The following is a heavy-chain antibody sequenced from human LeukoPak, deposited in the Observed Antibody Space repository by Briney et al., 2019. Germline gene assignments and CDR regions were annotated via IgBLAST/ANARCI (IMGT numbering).Heavy chain of an antibody. D-gene: IGHD4-17*01. J-gene: IGHJ6*02. CDR3: ARDHDYGDYSYYYYYGMDV. CDR1: GFTFSNHW. V-gene: IGHV3-7*01. Sequence: GGSLRLSCVASGFTFSNHWMSWVRQAPGKGLEWVANIRQDGAEKYYVDSVKGRFTISRDNAKNSLYLQMNSLRAEDTAVYYCARDHDYGDYSYYYYYGMDVWGQGTTVTVSS. CDR2: IRQDGAEK.